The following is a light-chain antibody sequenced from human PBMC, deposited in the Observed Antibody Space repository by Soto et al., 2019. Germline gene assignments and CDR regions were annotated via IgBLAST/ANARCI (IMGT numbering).Light chain of an antibody. CDR1: QSISTW. J-gene: IGKJ1*01. Sequence: IQMTPSPSTLSASVGDRVTITCRASQSISTWVAWYQQKPGKAPKFLIYDASNLESGVSSRFSGSGSGTEFTLTISNLQPDDFATYYCQQYENYWTFGQGTKVDIK. CDR2: DAS. V-gene: IGKV1-5*01. CDR3: QQYENYWT.